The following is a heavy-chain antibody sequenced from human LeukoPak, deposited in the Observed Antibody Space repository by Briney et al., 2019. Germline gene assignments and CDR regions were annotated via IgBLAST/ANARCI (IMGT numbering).Heavy chain of an antibody. CDR2: ISAYNGNT. V-gene: IGHV1-18*01. CDR1: GYTFTSYG. Sequence: ASVRVSCKASGYTFTSYGISWVRQAPGQGLEWMGWISAYNGNTNYAQKLQGRVTMITDTSTSTAYMELRSLRSDDTAVYYCARGEYYDSSGYYWGESFDYWGQGTQVTVSS. J-gene: IGHJ4*02. CDR3: ARGEYYDSSGYYWGESFDY. D-gene: IGHD3-22*01.